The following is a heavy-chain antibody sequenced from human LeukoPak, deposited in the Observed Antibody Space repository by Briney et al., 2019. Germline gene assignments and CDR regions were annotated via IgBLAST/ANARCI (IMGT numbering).Heavy chain of an antibody. Sequence: GSPRLSSAASRLAFSRYAMSWVRPAPGKGLPWVSAISGSGGSTYYADSVKGRFTISRDNSKNTLSLQMNSLSAEDTAVYYCAKFRGYYGSSGVRTADWGQGTLVTVSS. V-gene: IGHV3-23*01. CDR1: RLAFSRYA. CDR3: AKFRGYYGSSGVRTAD. J-gene: IGHJ4*02. CDR2: ISGSGGST. D-gene: IGHD3-22*01.